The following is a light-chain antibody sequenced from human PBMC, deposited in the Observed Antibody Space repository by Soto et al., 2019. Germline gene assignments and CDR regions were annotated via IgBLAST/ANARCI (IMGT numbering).Light chain of an antibody. V-gene: IGLV3-9*01. CDR1: NIGSKN. CDR2: RDS. J-gene: IGLJ3*02. Sequence: SYELTQPLSVSVALGQTARITCGGNNIGSKNVHWYQQKPGQAPVLVIYRDSNRPSGIPERFSGSNSGNTATLTISRAQAGDEADYYCQVWDRSGVFGGGTKLTVL. CDR3: QVWDRSGV.